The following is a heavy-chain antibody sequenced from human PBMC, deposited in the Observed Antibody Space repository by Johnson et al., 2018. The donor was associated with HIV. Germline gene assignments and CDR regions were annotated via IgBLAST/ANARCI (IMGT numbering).Heavy chain of an antibody. CDR3: AKGLGWELLTHDAFDI. V-gene: IGHV3-13*01. D-gene: IGHD1-26*01. Sequence: VQLVESGGGLVQPGGSLRLSCAASGFTFSSYDMHWVRQATGKGLEWVSAIGTAGDTYYPGSVKGRFTISRENAKNSLYLQMNSLRAEDTALYYCAKGLGWELLTHDAFDIWGQGTMVTVSS. CDR1: GFTFSSYD. CDR2: IGTAGDT. J-gene: IGHJ3*02.